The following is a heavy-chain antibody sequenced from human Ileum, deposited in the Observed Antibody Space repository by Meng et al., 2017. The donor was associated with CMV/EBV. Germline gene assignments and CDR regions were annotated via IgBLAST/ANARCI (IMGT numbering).Heavy chain of an antibody. Sequence: KASGFNFNGDVIRWVRQAPGQSLEWMGWVNEVNGNTKYSQNFQGRLTITRDTSASTAYMELSSLISEDTAVYYCARCYDDSSPYLRTWGQGTLVTVSS. CDR1: GFNFNGDV. CDR3: ARCYDDSSPYLRT. CDR2: VNEVNGNT. V-gene: IGHV1-3*01. D-gene: IGHD3-22*01. J-gene: IGHJ5*02.